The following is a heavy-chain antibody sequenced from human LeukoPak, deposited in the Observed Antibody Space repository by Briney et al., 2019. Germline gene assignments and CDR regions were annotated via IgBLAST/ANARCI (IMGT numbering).Heavy chain of an antibody. CDR2: LSYEGDTG. J-gene: IGHJ5*02. Sequence: PGRSLRLSCAASGFTFSSYAMHWVRQAPSKGLEWVAVLSYEGDTGYYAESVKGRFTISRDNSKNTLYLQINSLRPEDTAVYYCARDGGAPAGTLGENWFGPWGQGTLVTVSS. V-gene: IGHV3-30-3*01. CDR3: ARDGGAPAGTLGENWFGP. CDR1: GFTFSSYA. D-gene: IGHD1-14*01.